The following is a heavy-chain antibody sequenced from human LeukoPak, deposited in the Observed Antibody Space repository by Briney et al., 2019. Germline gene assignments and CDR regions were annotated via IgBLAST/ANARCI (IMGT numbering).Heavy chain of an antibody. CDR1: GGTFSSYA. CDR3: ARGVICSGGSCYSTYYFDY. J-gene: IGHJ4*02. Sequence: ASVKVSCKASGGTFSSYAISWVRQAPGQGLEWKGGIIPIFGTANYAQKFQGRVTITTDESTSTAYMELSSLRSEDTAVYYCARGVICSGGSCYSTYYFDYWGQGTLVTVSS. CDR2: IIPIFGTA. V-gene: IGHV1-69*05. D-gene: IGHD2-15*01.